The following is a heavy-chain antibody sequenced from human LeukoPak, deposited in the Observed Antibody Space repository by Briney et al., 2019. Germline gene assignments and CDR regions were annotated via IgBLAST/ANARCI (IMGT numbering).Heavy chain of an antibody. V-gene: IGHV3-21*01. CDR3: ARDLNFYGSGRGVDY. D-gene: IGHD3-10*01. J-gene: IGHJ4*02. Sequence: GGSLRLSCAASGFTFSSYSMNWVRQAPGKGLEWVSSITQGSDCIYYADSVKGRFIISRDNAKNSLYLQMNSLRAEDTAMYYCARDLNFYGSGRGVDYWSQGTLVTVSS. CDR2: ITQGSDCI. CDR1: GFTFSSYS.